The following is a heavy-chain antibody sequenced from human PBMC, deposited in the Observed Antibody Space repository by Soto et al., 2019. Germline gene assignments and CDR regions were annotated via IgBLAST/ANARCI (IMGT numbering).Heavy chain of an antibody. Sequence: QVQLQQWGAGLLKPSETLSLTCAVYGGSFSGYYWSWIRQSPGKGLEWIGEINHSGNTNYNPSLKSRVTIPLDTSKNQLSLKLSSVTAADTAVYYRARGGIAARIFDYWGQGTLVTVSS. D-gene: IGHD6-6*01. J-gene: IGHJ4*02. V-gene: IGHV4-34*02. CDR2: INHSGNT. CDR3: ARGGIAARIFDY. CDR1: GGSFSGYY.